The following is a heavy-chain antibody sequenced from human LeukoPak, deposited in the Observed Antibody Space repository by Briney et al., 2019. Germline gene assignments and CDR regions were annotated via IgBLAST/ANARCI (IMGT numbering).Heavy chain of an antibody. CDR3: ARDRPGGGINGMDV. D-gene: IGHD3-16*01. CDR2: IWYDGSYK. V-gene: IGHV3-33*01. Sequence: GGSLRLSCAASGFIFNNYGMHWVRQAPGEGLEWVAVIWYDGSYKYYADSVKGRFRTSRDNSKNTVDLQMNSLRAEDTAVYCCARDRPGGGINGMDVWGQGTTVTVSS. CDR1: GFIFNNYG. J-gene: IGHJ6*02.